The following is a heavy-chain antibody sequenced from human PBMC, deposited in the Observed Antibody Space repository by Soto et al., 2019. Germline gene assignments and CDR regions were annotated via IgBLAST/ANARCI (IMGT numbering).Heavy chain of an antibody. V-gene: IGHV3-23*01. CDR1: GFTFSSYA. CDR3: ARRNSGWYFDL. J-gene: IGHJ2*01. Sequence: EVQLLESGGGLVQPGGSLRLSCAASGFTFSSYAMNWVRQAPGKGLQWVSAISGSGDSTYYADSVKGRFTISRDNSKNSLYLQRNSLIAEDTTVYYCARRNSGWYFDLWGRGTLVTVSS. D-gene: IGHD4-4*01. CDR2: ISGSGDST.